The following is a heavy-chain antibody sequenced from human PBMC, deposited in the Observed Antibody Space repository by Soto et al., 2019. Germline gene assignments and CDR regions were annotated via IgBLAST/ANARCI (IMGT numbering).Heavy chain of an antibody. CDR2: INHSGST. V-gene: IGHV4-34*01. J-gene: IGHJ6*02. CDR3: ARGRAAVGATPYYYYYGMDV. CDR1: GGSFSGYY. D-gene: IGHD1-26*01. Sequence: PSETLSLTCAVYGGSFSGYYWSWIRQPPGKGLEWIGEINHSGSTNYNPSLKSRVTISVDTSKNQFSLKLSSVTAADTAVYYCARGRAAVGATPYYYYYGMDVWGQGTTVTVSS.